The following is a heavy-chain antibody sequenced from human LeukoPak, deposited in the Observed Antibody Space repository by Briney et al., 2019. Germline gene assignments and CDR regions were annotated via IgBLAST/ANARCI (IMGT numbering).Heavy chain of an antibody. J-gene: IGHJ1*01. CDR1: GGSFSVYY. Sequence: SETLSLTCAVYGGSFSVYYWSWIRQPPGKGLEWIGEINHSGSTNYNPSLKSRVTISVDTSKNQFSLKLSSVTAADTAVYYCASYLYYYDSSGYKHWGQGTLVTVSS. CDR3: ASYLYYYDSSGYKH. CDR2: INHSGST. V-gene: IGHV4-34*01. D-gene: IGHD3-22*01.